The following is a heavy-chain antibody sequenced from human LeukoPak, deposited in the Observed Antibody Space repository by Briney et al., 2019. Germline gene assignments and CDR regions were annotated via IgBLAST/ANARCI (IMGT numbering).Heavy chain of an antibody. CDR1: GGSFSGYF. Sequence: PSETLSLTCAVYGGSFSGYFWSWIRQPPGKGLEWIGEINHSGSTNYNPSLKSRVTISVDTSKNQFSLKLSSVTAADTAVYYCASSYYYDSSGLTLVYWGQGTLVTVSS. J-gene: IGHJ4*02. D-gene: IGHD3-22*01. CDR3: ASSYYYDSSGLTLVY. V-gene: IGHV4-34*01. CDR2: INHSGST.